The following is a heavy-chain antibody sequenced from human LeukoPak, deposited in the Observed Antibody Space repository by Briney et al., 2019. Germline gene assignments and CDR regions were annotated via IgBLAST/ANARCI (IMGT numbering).Heavy chain of an antibody. CDR2: IYSDNT. CDR3: ARRAGAYSHPYDY. D-gene: IGHD4/OR15-4a*01. J-gene: IGHJ4*02. CDR1: GFTVSSNS. V-gene: IGHV3-53*01. Sequence: AGGSLRLSCTVSGFTVSSNSMSWVRQAPGKGLEWVSFIYSDNTHYSDSVKGRFTISRDNSKNTLYLQMRAEDTAVYYCARRAGAYSHPYDYWGQGTLVTVSS.